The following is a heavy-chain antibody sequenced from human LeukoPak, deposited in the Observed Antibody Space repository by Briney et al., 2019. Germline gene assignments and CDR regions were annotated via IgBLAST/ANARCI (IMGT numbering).Heavy chain of an antibody. J-gene: IGHJ4*02. V-gene: IGHV2-5*02. CDR3: AHRFVHGDFDY. CDR2: IYWDDDK. Sequence: KESGPTLVKPTQTLTLTCTFSGFSLSTSGVGVGWIRQPPGKALEWLALIYWDDDKYYSPSLKSRLTISKGTSKNQVVLTMTNMDPVDTATYYCAHRFVHGDFDYWGQGTLVTVSS. CDR1: GFSLSTSGVG. D-gene: IGHD4-17*01.